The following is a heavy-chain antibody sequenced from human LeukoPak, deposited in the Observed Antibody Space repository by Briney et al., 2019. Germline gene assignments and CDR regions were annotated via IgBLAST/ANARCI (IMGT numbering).Heavy chain of an antibody. CDR3: ARTPRYYYYGMDV. V-gene: IGHV4-61*08. CDR2: IYYSGST. Sequence: SQTLSLTCTVSGGSISSGGYYWSWIRQPPGKGLEWIGYIYYSGSTNYNPSLKSRVTISVDTSKNQFSLKLSSVTAADTAVYYCARTPRYYYYGMDVWGQGTTVTVSS. CDR1: GGSISSGGYY. J-gene: IGHJ6*02.